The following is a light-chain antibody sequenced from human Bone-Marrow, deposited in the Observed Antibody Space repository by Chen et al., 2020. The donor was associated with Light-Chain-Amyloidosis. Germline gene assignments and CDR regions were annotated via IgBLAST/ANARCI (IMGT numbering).Light chain of an antibody. CDR2: KNN. J-gene: IGLJ2*01. Sequence: QSVLTQPPSASGTPGQRVTISRSGSSSNIGNNYVYWYQQVPRTAPKLLIYKNNQRPSGVADRFAGSRSGTSASLAISGLRSEDDADYYCAAWDDSLNGVVFGGGTKLTVL. CDR1: SSNIGNNY. CDR3: AAWDDSLNGVV. V-gene: IGLV1-47*01.